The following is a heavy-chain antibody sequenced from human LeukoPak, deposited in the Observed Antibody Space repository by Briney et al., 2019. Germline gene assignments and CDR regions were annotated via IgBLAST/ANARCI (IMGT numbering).Heavy chain of an antibody. V-gene: IGHV3-48*03. CDR2: ISSSGSTI. CDR3: ARYQYFSDLDAFDI. D-gene: IGHD3-9*01. CDR1: GFTFSSYE. J-gene: IGHJ3*02. Sequence: PGGSLRLSCAASGFTFSSYEMNWVRQAPGKGLEWVSYISSSGSTIYYADSVKGRFTISRDNAKNSLYLQMNSLRAEDTAVYYCARYQYFSDLDAFDIWGQGTMVTVSS.